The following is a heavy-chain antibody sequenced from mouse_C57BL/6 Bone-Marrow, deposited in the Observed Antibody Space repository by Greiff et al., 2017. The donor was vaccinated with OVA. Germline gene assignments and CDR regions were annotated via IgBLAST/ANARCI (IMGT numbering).Heavy chain of an antibody. Sequence: VMLVESGAELARPGASVKLSCKASGYTFTSSGISWVKQRTGQGLEWIGEIYPRSGNTYYNEKFKGKATLTADKSSSTAYMELRSLTSEDSAVYFCARSDDYYFAYWGQGTLVTVSA. CDR2: IYPRSGNT. CDR3: ARSDDYYFAY. CDR1: GYTFTSSG. D-gene: IGHD2-3*01. V-gene: IGHV1-81*01. J-gene: IGHJ3*01.